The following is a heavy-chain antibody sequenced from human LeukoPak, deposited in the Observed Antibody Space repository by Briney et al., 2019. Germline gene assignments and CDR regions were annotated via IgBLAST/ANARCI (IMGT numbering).Heavy chain of an antibody. CDR1: GGTFSSYA. V-gene: IGHV1-69*05. CDR3: ASPYGSGFDYYYYMDV. CDR2: IIPIFGTA. D-gene: IGHD3-10*01. Sequence: ASVKVSCKASGGTFSSYAISWVRQAPGQGLEWMGGIIPIFGTANYAQKFQGKVTITTDESTSTAYMELSSLRSEDTAVYYCASPYGSGFDYYYYMDVWGKGTTVTVSS. J-gene: IGHJ6*03.